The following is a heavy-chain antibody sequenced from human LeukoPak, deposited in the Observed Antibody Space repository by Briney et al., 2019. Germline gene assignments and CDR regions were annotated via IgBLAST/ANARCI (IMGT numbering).Heavy chain of an antibody. CDR2: IYYSGST. D-gene: IGHD4-17*01. Sequence: SETLSLTCAVYGGSFSGYYWSWIRQPPGKGLEWIGYIYYSGSTNYNPSLKSRVTISVDTSKNQFSLKLSSVTAADTAVYYCASAMGDYETQGYFQHWGQGTLVTVSS. CDR1: GGSFSGYY. CDR3: ASAMGDYETQGYFQH. J-gene: IGHJ1*01. V-gene: IGHV4-59*01.